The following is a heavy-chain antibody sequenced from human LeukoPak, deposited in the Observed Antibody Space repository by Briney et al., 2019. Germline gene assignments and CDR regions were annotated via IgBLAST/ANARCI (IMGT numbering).Heavy chain of an antibody. J-gene: IGHJ6*02. CDR2: ISYSGST. CDR1: GGSISSSSYY. CDR3: ARSAIAMDV. V-gene: IGHV4-61*05. Sequence: SETLSLTGTVSGGSISSSSYYWGWIRQPPGKGLEWIGYISYSGSTNYNPSLKSRVTISLDTSKNQFSLKLSSVTAADTAVYYCARSAIAMDVWGQGSTVTVSS.